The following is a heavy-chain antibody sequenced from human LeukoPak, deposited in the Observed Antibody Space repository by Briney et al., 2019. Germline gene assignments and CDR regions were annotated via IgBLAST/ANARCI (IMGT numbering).Heavy chain of an antibody. V-gene: IGHV1-2*02. Sequence: ASVKVSCKASVYTFTAYYLHWVRQAPGQGLEWMGWINPSSGGTNYAQKFLGRVTMTRDTSISTAYMELSSLRSDDTAMYYCARRGDNWFDPWGQGTLVTVSS. J-gene: IGHJ5*02. D-gene: IGHD2-21*01. CDR3: ARRGDNWFDP. CDR1: VYTFTAYY. CDR2: INPSSGGT.